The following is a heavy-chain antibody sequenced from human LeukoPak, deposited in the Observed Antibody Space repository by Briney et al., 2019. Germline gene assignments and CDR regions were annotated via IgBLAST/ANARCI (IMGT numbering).Heavy chain of an antibody. CDR2: ISGSGSAT. D-gene: IGHD2-2*02. CDR3: AKTKAPAAIRAGSDY. V-gene: IGHV3-23*01. CDR1: GFTFSNYG. J-gene: IGHJ4*02. Sequence: TGGSLRLSCAASGFTFSNYGMSWVRQAPGKGLEWVSTISGSGSATYNAGSVKGRFTTSRDNSNNTLYLQMNSLRAEDTAVYYCAKTKAPAAIRAGSDYWGQGTLVTVSS.